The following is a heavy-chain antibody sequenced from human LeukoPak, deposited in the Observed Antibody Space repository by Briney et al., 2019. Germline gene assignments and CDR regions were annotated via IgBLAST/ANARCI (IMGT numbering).Heavy chain of an antibody. CDR2: IYSGGST. CDR3: ARGPYYDFWSGKGLDP. V-gene: IGHV3-53*01. J-gene: IGHJ5*02. Sequence: AGGSLRLSCAASGFIVSSNYMSWVRQAPGKGLEWVSVIYSGGSTYYADSVKGRFTISRDNSKNTLYLQMNSLRAEDTAVYYCARGPYYDFWSGKGLDPWGQGTLVTVSS. D-gene: IGHD3-3*01. CDR1: GFIVSSNY.